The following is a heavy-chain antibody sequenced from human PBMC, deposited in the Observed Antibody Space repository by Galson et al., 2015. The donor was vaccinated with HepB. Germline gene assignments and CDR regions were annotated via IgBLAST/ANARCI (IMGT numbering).Heavy chain of an antibody. CDR3: ARARFMVVIQFDY. V-gene: IGHV3-21*01. J-gene: IGHJ4*02. CDR2: ISSSSSYI. D-gene: IGHD4/OR15-4a*01. CDR1: GFTFSSYS. Sequence: SLRLSCAASGFTFSSYSMNWVRQAPGKGLEWVSSISSSSSYIYYADSVKGRFTISRDNAKNSLYLQMNSLRAEDTAVYYCARARFMVVIQFDYWGQGTLVTVSS.